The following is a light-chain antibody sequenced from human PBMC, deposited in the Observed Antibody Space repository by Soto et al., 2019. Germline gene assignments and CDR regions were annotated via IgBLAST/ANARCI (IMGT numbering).Light chain of an antibody. V-gene: IGKV1-9*01. CDR2: AAS. CDR1: QGISSY. Sequence: DIQLTQSPSFLSASVGDRVTITCRASQGISSYLAWYQQKPGKAPKLLIYAASTLQSGVPSRFSGSGSGTEFTITISSLKPEDFATYYCQQLNSYPLTFGGGTKVEIK. CDR3: QQLNSYPLT. J-gene: IGKJ4*01.